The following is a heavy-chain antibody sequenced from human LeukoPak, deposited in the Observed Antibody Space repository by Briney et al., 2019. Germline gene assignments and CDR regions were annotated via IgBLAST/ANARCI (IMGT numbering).Heavy chain of an antibody. J-gene: IGHJ5*02. Sequence: ASVKVSCKASGYTFTSYDINWVRQATGQGLEWMGWMNPSSGNTGYAQKFQGRVTMTRDTSISTAYLKLSSLRSEDTAVYYCARSDFDRLDPWGQGTLVTVSS. CDR3: ARSDFDRLDP. D-gene: IGHD3-9*01. CDR1: GYTFTSYD. V-gene: IGHV1-8*01. CDR2: MNPSSGNT.